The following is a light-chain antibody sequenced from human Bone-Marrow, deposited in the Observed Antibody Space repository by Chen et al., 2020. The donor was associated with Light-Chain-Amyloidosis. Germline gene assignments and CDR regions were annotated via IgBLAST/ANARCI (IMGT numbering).Light chain of an antibody. CDR3: QQSYSTLPIT. Sequence: DIQMTQSPSSLSASVGDRVIVTCRASQFISNYLNWYQQKPGKAPKLLIYTASSLQSGVPSRFSGSGSGTDFTLTISSLQPEDFATYYCQQSYSTLPITFGQGTRLEIK. V-gene: IGKV1-39*01. CDR2: TAS. CDR1: QFISNY. J-gene: IGKJ5*01.